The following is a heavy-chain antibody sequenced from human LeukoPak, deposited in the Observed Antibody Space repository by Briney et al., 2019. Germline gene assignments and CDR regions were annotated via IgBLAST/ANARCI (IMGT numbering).Heavy chain of an antibody. CDR2: ISSSSSTI. CDR3: ARGEMGYDILTGYYQRYFDY. V-gene: IGHV3-48*01. Sequence: GGSLRLSCAASGFTFSSYSMNWVRQAPGKGLEWVSYISSSSSTIYYADSVKGRFTISRDNAKNSLYLQMNSLRAEDTAVYYCARGEMGYDILTGYYQRYFDYWGQGTLVTVSS. CDR1: GFTFSSYS. D-gene: IGHD3-9*01. J-gene: IGHJ4*02.